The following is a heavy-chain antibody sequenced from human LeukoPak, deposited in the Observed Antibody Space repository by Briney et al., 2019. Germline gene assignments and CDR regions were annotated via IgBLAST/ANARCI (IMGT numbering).Heavy chain of an antibody. D-gene: IGHD2-21*01. Sequence: GGSLRLSCAGSGFTFSSYWMSWVRQAPGKGLEWVANIKPDGSEKFYMDSVKGRFTISRDNSKNSLYLQMNSLRAEDTAVYYCARYSGLVSFDPWGQGTLVTVSS. CDR1: GFTFSSYW. V-gene: IGHV3-7*01. CDR3: ARYSGLVSFDP. CDR2: IKPDGSEK. J-gene: IGHJ5*02.